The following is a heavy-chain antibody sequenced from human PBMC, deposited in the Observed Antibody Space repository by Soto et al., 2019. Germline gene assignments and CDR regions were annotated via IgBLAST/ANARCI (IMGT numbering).Heavy chain of an antibody. CDR2: INNDGSVS. CDR1: GFTFSNYW. D-gene: IGHD2-15*01. J-gene: IGHJ6*03. CDR3: ARGDCVGGTCYSLAGSFYYYMDV. V-gene: IGHV3-74*01. Sequence: EVQLVESGGGLVQPGGSLRLSCVASGFTFSNYWMYWVRQAPGEGLVWVSRINNDGSVSSYADSVKGRLTISRDNVKNTMYLEMDRLRAEDTAVYYCARGDCVGGTCYSLAGSFYYYMDVWGKGTMVTVFS.